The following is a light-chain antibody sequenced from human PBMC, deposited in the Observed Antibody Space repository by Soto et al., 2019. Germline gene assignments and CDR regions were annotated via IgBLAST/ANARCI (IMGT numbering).Light chain of an antibody. J-gene: IGKJ4*01. CDR1: QSLDKW. V-gene: IGKV1-5*03. CDR3: QQYKSYSVT. Sequence: DLQMTQSPSTLSASVGDTVTISCRASQSLDKWLAWYQQKPGTAPKLLIYKASTLDSGVPSRFSGSGSGTEFTLTISSLQPEDFATYYCQQYKSYSVTFGGGTTVEIK. CDR2: KAS.